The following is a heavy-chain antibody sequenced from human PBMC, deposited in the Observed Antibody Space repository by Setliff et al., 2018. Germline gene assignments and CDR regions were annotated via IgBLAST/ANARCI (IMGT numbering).Heavy chain of an antibody. V-gene: IGHV4-39*07. Sequence: SETLSLTCNVSGGSVSSTSHYWGWIRQPPGKGMEWIGSVYYSGYTYYNPSLQSRVTISVDMSKNQFSMKLTSVAAADTAVYYCARVDFTMIQGVLGLWGQGTLVTVSS. J-gene: IGHJ1*01. CDR2: VYYSGYT. CDR3: ARVDFTMIQGVLGL. CDR1: GGSVSSTSHY. D-gene: IGHD3-10*01.